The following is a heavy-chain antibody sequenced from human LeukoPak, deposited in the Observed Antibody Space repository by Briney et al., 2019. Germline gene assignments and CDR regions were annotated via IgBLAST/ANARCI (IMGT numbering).Heavy chain of an antibody. V-gene: IGHV3-30*03. J-gene: IGHJ4*02. CDR3: AIPTLAPIAVADN. Sequence: QTGGSLRLSCAASGFTFSSYGMHWVRQAPGRGLEWVAVISYDGSNKYYADSVKGRFTISRDNSKNTLYLQMNSLRAEDTAVYYCAIPTLAPIAVADNWGQGTLVTVSS. CDR1: GFTFSSYG. CDR2: ISYDGSNK. D-gene: IGHD6-19*01.